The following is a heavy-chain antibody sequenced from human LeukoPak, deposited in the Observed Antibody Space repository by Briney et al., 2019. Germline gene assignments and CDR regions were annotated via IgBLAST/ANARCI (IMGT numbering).Heavy chain of an antibody. J-gene: IGHJ6*02. Sequence: SETLSLTCAVYGGSFSGYYWSWIRQPPGKGLEWIGEINHSGSTNYNPSLKSRVTISVDTSKNQFSLKLSSVTAADTAVYYCRAGYRYGMDVWGQGTTVTVSS. V-gene: IGHV4-34*01. CDR3: RAGYRYGMDV. CDR2: INHSGST. CDR1: GGSFSGYY. D-gene: IGHD3-9*01.